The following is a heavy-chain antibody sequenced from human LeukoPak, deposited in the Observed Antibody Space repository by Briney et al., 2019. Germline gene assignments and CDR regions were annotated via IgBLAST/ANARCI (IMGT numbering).Heavy chain of an antibody. J-gene: IGHJ6*03. CDR2: INPNSGGT. Sequence: ASVKVFCKASGYTFTGYHVHWVRQAPGQGLEWMVWINPNSGGTNYAQKFQGRVTMTGDTSISTAYMELSRLTSDDTAVYYCASGYSDYADYYNYYMDVWGKGTTVTVSS. CDR3: ASGYSDYADYYNYYMDV. D-gene: IGHD4-11*01. CDR1: GYTFTGYH. V-gene: IGHV1-2*02.